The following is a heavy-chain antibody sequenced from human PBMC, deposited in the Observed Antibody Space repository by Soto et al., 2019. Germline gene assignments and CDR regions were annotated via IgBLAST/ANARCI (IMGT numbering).Heavy chain of an antibody. Sequence: GGSLRLSCAASGFTFSSYGMHWVRQAPGKGLEWVAVISYDGSNKYYADSVKGRFTISRDNSKNTLYLQMNSLRAEDTAVYYCAKDGEVGGQQLVPAPPVDYWGQGTLVTVSS. D-gene: IGHD6-13*01. CDR1: GFTFSSYG. J-gene: IGHJ4*02. CDR2: ISYDGSNK. V-gene: IGHV3-30*18. CDR3: AKDGEVGGQQLVPAPPVDY.